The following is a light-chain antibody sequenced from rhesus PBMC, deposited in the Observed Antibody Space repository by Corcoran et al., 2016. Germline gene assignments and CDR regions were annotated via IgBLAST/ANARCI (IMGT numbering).Light chain of an antibody. J-gene: IGKJ2*01. CDR2: ASS. CDR3: LQDYTTPYS. V-gene: IGKV1-94*01. Sequence: DIQMTQSPSSLSASVGDRVTVTCRASQGINKELSWYQQKPGKPPALLIYASSTLQTGVSTRFCGSGSGTDFTLTISSLQPEDVATYYCLQDYTTPYSFGQGTKVEIK. CDR1: QGINKE.